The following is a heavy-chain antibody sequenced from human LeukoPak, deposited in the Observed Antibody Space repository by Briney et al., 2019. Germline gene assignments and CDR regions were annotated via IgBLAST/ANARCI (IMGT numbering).Heavy chain of an antibody. CDR3: ATLYGSGPLWYFDL. CDR1: GGSISSSSYY. Sequence: SETLSLTCTVSGGSISSSSYYWGWIRQPPGKGLEWIGSIYYSGSTYYNPSLKSRVTISVDTSKNQFSLKLSSVTAADTAVYYCATLYGSGPLWYFDLWGRGTLVTVSS. CDR2: IYYSGST. J-gene: IGHJ2*01. V-gene: IGHV4-39*07. D-gene: IGHD3-10*01.